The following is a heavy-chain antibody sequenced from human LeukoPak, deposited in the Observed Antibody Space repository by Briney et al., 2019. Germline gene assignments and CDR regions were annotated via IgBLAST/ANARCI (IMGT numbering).Heavy chain of an antibody. CDR3: ARVNGVYWYFDL. CDR2: ISNDGSNK. J-gene: IGHJ2*01. V-gene: IGHV3-30*04. Sequence: PGRSLRLSCAVSGFTFSSYAMHWVRQAPGKGLEWVAVISNDGSNKYYADSVKGRFTISRDNSKNTLYLQMNSLRAEDTAVYYCARVNGVYWYFDLWGRGTLVTVSS. CDR1: GFTFSSYA. D-gene: IGHD3-10*01.